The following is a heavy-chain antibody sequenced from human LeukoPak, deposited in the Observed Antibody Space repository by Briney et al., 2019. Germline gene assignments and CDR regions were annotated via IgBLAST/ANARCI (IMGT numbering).Heavy chain of an antibody. D-gene: IGHD2-2*02. Sequence: ASVKVSCKASGGTFSSYAISWVRQAPGQGLEWMGGIIPIFGTANYAQKFQGRVTITADESTSTAYMELSSLRSKDTAVYYCARDSHDYTSSWGQGTLVTVSS. CDR2: IIPIFGTA. V-gene: IGHV1-69*13. CDR3: ARDSHDYTSS. CDR1: GGTFSSYA. J-gene: IGHJ4*02.